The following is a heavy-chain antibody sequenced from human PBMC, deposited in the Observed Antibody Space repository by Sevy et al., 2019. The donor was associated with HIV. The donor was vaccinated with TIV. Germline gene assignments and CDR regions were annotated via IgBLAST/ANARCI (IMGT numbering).Heavy chain of an antibody. J-gene: IGHJ4*02. D-gene: IGHD3-22*01. CDR1: GFTFSNYA. CDR3: AMKYDSSGYFDY. CDR2: IIGSGGNGDKT. Sequence: GGSLRLSCAASGFTFSNYAINWVRQAPGKGLEWVSGIIGSGGNGDKTNYPDSVKGRFTISRDDSKNSLYLQLTSLRAEDTATYYCAMKYDSSGYFDYWGQGTLVTVSS. V-gene: IGHV3-23*01.